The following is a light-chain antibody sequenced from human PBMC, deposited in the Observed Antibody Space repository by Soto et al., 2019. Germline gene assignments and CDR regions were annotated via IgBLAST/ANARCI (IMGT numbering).Light chain of an antibody. CDR3: QQYSSSSPT. V-gene: IGKV1-5*01. CDR2: GAS. CDR1: QSINSW. Sequence: DIQMTQSPSTLSSSVGDRVTITCRASQSINSWLAWYHQKPGKAPKLLIYGASSLESGVPSKFSGSGSVTYFTLTIDILQPDDVANYYCQQYSSSSPTFGQGTKLEIK. J-gene: IGKJ2*01.